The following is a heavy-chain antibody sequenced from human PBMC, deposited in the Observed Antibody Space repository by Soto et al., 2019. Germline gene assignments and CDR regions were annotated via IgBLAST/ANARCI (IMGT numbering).Heavy chain of an antibody. V-gene: IGHV3-30*18. CDR3: AKDPLRFIVVLVAATVDF. CDR1: GFTFSSYG. CDR2: ISYDGSNK. D-gene: IGHD2-15*01. J-gene: IGHJ4*02. Sequence: GGSLILSCAASGFTFSSYGMHWVRQAPGKGLEWVAVISYDGSNKYYADSVKGRFTISRDNSKNTLYLQMNSLRAEDTAVYYCAKDPLRFIVVLVAATVDFWGQGTLGTGSS.